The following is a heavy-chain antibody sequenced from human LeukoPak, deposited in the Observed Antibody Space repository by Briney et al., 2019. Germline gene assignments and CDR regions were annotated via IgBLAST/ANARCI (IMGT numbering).Heavy chain of an antibody. J-gene: IGHJ4*02. D-gene: IGHD3-22*01. CDR3: AKLVPTYDSNGYPFDY. V-gene: IGHV3-30*18. Sequence: PGGSLRLSCAASGFTFSSYGMHWVRQAPGKGLEWVAVISYDGSNKYYADSVKGRFTISRDNSKNTLYLQMNSLRAEDTAVYYCAKLVPTYDSNGYPFDYWGQGTLVTVSS. CDR2: ISYDGSNK. CDR1: GFTFSSYG.